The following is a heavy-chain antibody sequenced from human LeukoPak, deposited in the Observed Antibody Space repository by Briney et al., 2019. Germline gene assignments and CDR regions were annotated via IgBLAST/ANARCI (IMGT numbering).Heavy chain of an antibody. CDR3: ARASSYVYSSEQAAHMDV. CDR2: INHGGST. V-gene: IGHV4-34*01. D-gene: IGHD6-25*01. J-gene: IGHJ6*03. CDR1: GGSFSSYY. Sequence: SETLSLTCAVYGGSFSSYYWSWIRQPPGKGLEWTGEINHGGSTNYNPSLKSRVTISVDTSKNQFSLKLNSVTAADTAVYFCARASSYVYSSEQAAHMDVWGKGTTVTVSS.